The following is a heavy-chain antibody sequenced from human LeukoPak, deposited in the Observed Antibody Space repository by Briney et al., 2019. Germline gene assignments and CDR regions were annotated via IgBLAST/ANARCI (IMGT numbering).Heavy chain of an antibody. Sequence: ASVKVSCKAAGYTFTSYGITWVRQAPGQGLEWMGWISVYNGNTNYAQNLQDRVTLTTDTATSTGYMELRNLRSDDTAVYYCARGAGIRTNGVCFPPRYWGQGTLVTVSS. CDR1: GYTFTSYG. D-gene: IGHD2-8*01. J-gene: IGHJ4*02. V-gene: IGHV1-18*01. CDR2: ISVYNGNT. CDR3: ARGAGIRTNGVCFPPRY.